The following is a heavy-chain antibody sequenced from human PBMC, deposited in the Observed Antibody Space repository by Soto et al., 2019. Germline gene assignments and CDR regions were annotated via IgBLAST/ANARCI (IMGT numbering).Heavy chain of an antibody. CDR1: GLTVGTNF. J-gene: IGHJ4*02. CDR2: IYSDGTT. CDR3: ASTMVRGTLGYFDY. D-gene: IGHD3-10*01. Sequence: EVQLVESGGDLVQPGGSLRLSCAASGLTVGTNFMSWVRQAPGKGLEWVSLIYSDGTTYYADSVRGRFTISRDTSENTLYFQMNSLRAEDTAVYYCASTMVRGTLGYFDYWGQGTLVTVSS. V-gene: IGHV3-66*01.